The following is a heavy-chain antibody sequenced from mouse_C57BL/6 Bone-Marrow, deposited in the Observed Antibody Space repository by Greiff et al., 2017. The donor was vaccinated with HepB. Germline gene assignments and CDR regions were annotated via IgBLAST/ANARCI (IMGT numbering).Heavy chain of an antibody. J-gene: IGHJ4*01. CDR1: GFTFSSYG. Sequence: EVQLVESGGDLVKPGGSLKLSCAASGFTFSSYGMSWVRQTPDKRLEWVATISSGGSYTYYPDSVKGRFPISRDNAKNTLYLQMSSLKSEDTAMYYCARLPTTVVAYYAMDYWGQGTSVTVSS. CDR3: ARLPTTVVAYYAMDY. V-gene: IGHV5-6*01. D-gene: IGHD1-1*01. CDR2: ISSGGSYT.